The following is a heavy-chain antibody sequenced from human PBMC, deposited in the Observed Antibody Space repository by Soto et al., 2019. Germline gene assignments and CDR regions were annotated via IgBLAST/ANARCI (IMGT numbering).Heavy chain of an antibody. CDR1: GLSFSGYH. D-gene: IGHD1-26*01. CDR3: ARLYTGNYIMYH. V-gene: IGHV4-34*01. Sequence: SETLSLTCAFYGLSFSGYHWGWIRHSPGKGLEWIGSIHNTGNIFYNPSLKSRVTLSIDTSQSHFSLHLSSVTAADTAVYFCARLYTGNYIMYHWGPGTLVTVSS. J-gene: IGHJ5*02. CDR2: IHNTGNI.